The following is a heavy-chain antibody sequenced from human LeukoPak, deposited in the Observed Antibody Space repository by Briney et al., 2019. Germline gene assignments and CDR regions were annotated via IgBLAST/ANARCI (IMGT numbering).Heavy chain of an antibody. V-gene: IGHV3-7*05. J-gene: IGHJ4*02. CDR3: AQALNQYTSSCPGTF. Sequence: GGSLRLSCAASGFTFSNYWMNWVRQAPGKGLEWVANIKEDGSEKYYVDSVKGRFTISRDNAKNSLCLQMNSLRAEDTAIYYCAQALNQYTSSCPGTFWGQGTLVTVSS. CDR2: IKEDGSEK. CDR1: GFTFSNYW. D-gene: IGHD6-13*01.